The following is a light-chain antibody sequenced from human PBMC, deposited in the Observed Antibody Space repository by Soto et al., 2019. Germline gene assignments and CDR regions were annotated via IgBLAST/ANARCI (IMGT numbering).Light chain of an antibody. CDR3: SSYTTVSTYV. J-gene: IGLJ1*01. V-gene: IGLV2-14*01. CDR2: DVR. Sequence: QSALTQPASVSGSPGQSITISCTGTSSDVGGYNYVSWYQQHPGEAPKLMIYDVRNRPSGVSNRFSGSKSVNTASLTISGLQAEDEADYYCSSYTTVSTYVFGTGTRSPS. CDR1: SSDVGGYNY.